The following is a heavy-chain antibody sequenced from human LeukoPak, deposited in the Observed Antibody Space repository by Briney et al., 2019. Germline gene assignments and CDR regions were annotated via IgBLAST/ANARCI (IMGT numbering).Heavy chain of an antibody. D-gene: IGHD6-19*01. V-gene: IGHV4-59*01. CDR2: IYYSGST. CDR1: GDSISSYY. Sequence: SETLSLTCTVSGDSISSYYWSWIRQPPGKGLEWIGYIYYSGSTNYNPSLKSRVTISVDTSKNQFSLKLSSVTAADTAVYYCARDLDGLLIAVASTGGWFDPWGQGTLVTVSS. CDR3: ARDLDGLLIAVASTGGWFDP. J-gene: IGHJ5*02.